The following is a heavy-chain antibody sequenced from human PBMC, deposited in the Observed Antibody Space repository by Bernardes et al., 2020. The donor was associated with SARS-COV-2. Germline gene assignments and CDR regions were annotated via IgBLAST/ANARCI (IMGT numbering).Heavy chain of an antibody. V-gene: IGHV4-34*01. Sequence: TLSLTCGFNGGSFSAYYWSWIRQSPGKGLEWIGEINYSGRTKYTPSLKSRVTISVDTSKKQFSLNLKSLTAADTAVYYCATGRFGEAPFHHWGQGTLVTVSS. CDR3: ATGRFGEAPFHH. D-gene: IGHD3-10*01. J-gene: IGHJ1*01. CDR2: INYSGRT. CDR1: GGSFSAYY.